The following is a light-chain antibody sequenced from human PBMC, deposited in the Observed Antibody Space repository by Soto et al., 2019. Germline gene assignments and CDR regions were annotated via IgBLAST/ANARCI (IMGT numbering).Light chain of an antibody. CDR2: DVS. Sequence: QSALTQPRSVSGSPGQSVTISCTGTSSDVGAYKYVSWYQQPPGKAPKLVVYDVSKRPSGVPNRFSGSKSDSTASLTISGLQAEDEADYYCSSYAGSYTVVFGGGTKLTV. V-gene: IGLV2-11*01. J-gene: IGLJ3*02. CDR3: SSYAGSYTVV. CDR1: SSDVGAYKY.